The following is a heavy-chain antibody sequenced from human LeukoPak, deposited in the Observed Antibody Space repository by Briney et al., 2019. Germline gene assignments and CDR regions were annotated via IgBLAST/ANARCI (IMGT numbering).Heavy chain of an antibody. D-gene: IGHD6-13*01. CDR2: INTNTGNP. J-gene: IGHJ3*02. V-gene: IGHV7-4-1*02. CDR3: ATTASSSIAAAGRDAFDI. CDR1: GYTFTSYA. Sequence: GASVKVSCKASGYTFTSYAMNWVRQAPGQGLEWMGWINTNTGNPTYAQGFTGRFVFSLDTSVSTAYLQISSLKAEDTAVYYCATTASSSIAAAGRDAFDIWGQGTMVTVSS.